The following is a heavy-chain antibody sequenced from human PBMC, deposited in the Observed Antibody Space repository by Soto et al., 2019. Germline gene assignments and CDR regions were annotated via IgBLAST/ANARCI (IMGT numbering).Heavy chain of an antibody. Sequence: EVQLLESGGGLVQPGGSLRLSCAASGFTFSTYAMSWVRQAPGKGLEWVSTITTSGGNTYYADSVQGRFTISRDNSKNKMYLQMNSRRAEDTAVYYCAGRYCTNGVCYTNYYYYIDVWGKGTTVTVSS. V-gene: IGHV3-23*01. CDR1: GFTFSTYA. CDR3: AGRYCTNGVCYTNYYYYIDV. D-gene: IGHD2-8*01. J-gene: IGHJ6*03. CDR2: ITTSGGNT.